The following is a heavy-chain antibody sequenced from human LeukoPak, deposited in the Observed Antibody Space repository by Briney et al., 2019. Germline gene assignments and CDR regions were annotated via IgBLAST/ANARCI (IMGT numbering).Heavy chain of an antibody. CDR2: IKQDGSEE. CDR3: ARDAYYDFWSGYPRYFDY. J-gene: IGHJ4*02. V-gene: IGHV3-7*01. Sequence: GGSLRLSCAASGFTFSNYAMHWVRQAPGKGLEWVANIKQDGSEEYYVDSVKGRFTISTDNAKNSLYLQMNSLRAEDTAVYYCARDAYYDFWSGYPRYFDYWGQGTLVTVSS. CDR1: GFTFSNYA. D-gene: IGHD3-3*01.